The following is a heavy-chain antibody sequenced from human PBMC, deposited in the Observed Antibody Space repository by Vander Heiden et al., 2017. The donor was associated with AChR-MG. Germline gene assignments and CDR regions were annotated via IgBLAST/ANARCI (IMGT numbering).Heavy chain of an antibody. CDR3: ARAPRSTGEDYYYYGLDV. J-gene: IGHJ6*02. Sequence: QVQLVESGGGLVKPGGSPILSSAAPGFPFSDHHMSWVRQAPGKGLEWVSYISSSGSTIFYADSVKGRFTISRDNAKNSLYLQMNSLRAEDTAVYYCARAPRSTGEDYYYYGLDVWGQGTTVTVSS. D-gene: IGHD2-2*01. CDR2: ISSSGSTI. CDR1: GFPFSDHH. V-gene: IGHV3-11*01.